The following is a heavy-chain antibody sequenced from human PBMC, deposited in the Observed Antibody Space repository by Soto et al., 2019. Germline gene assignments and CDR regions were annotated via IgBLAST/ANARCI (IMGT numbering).Heavy chain of an antibody. Sequence: ASVKVSCKASGYTFTGYAMHLVRQAPGQRLEWMGWINAGNGNTKYSQKFQARVTITRDTSASTAYMELSSLRSEDTAVYYCARAAAVPADFDYWGQGTLVTVSS. D-gene: IGHD6-19*01. CDR3: ARAAAVPADFDY. CDR2: INAGNGNT. J-gene: IGHJ4*02. CDR1: GYTFTGYA. V-gene: IGHV1-3*01.